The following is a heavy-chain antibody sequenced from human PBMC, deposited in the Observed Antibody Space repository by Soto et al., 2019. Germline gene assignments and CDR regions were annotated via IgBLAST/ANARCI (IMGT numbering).Heavy chain of an antibody. J-gene: IGHJ6*02. CDR3: ARAARTRIWYYGMDV. D-gene: IGHD6-6*01. Sequence: SVKVSCKASGYTFTSYGISWVRQAPGQGLEWMGWISAYNGNTNYAQKLQGRVTMTTDTSTSTAYMELRSLRSDDTAVYYCARAARTRIWYYGMDVWGQGATVTVSS. CDR1: GYTFTSYG. CDR2: ISAYNGNT. V-gene: IGHV1-18*04.